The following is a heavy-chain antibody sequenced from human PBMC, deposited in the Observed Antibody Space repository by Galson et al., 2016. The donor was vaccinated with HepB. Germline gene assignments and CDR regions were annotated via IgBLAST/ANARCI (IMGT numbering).Heavy chain of an antibody. D-gene: IGHD3-16*01. CDR1: GFPVSRDF. CDR3: AKGGRAFYFDH. J-gene: IGHJ4*02. Sequence: SLRLSCAASGFPVSRDFMAWVRQAPGKGLGWVSLLYAGGGAAFYSDSVKGRFTISRDNSQNTLYLQVSNLRADDTAVYFCAKGGRAFYFDHWGQGALVTVSS. CDR2: LYAGGGAA. V-gene: IGHV3-53*01.